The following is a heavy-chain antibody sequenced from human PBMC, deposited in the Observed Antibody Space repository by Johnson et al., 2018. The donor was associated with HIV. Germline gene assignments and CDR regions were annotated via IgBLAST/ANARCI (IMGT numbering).Heavy chain of an antibody. V-gene: IGHV3-23*04. J-gene: IGHJ3*02. Sequence: VQLVESGGGVVQPGRSLRLSCAASGFTFSNYAMTWVRQAPGKGLEWVSSIGASAYRTYSADSVKGRFTISRDNSKNTLYLQMNSLRVEDTAVYYCAKGGPTTGDTLDIWGQGTMVTVSS. CDR1: GFTFSNYA. D-gene: IGHD1-26*01. CDR2: IGASAYRT. CDR3: AKGGPTTGDTLDI.